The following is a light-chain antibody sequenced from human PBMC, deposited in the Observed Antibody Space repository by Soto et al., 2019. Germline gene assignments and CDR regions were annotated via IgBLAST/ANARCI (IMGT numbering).Light chain of an antibody. J-gene: IGLJ2*01. CDR1: SSNIGSNT. CDR3: AAWDDSLNGVV. Sequence: QPVLTQPPSASGTPGQRVTISCSGSSSNIGSNTVNWYQQLPGTAPKLLIYSNNQRPSGVPDRFSGSKSGTSASLAISGLQSEDEADYYCAAWDDSLNGVVFGGRT. CDR2: SNN. V-gene: IGLV1-44*01.